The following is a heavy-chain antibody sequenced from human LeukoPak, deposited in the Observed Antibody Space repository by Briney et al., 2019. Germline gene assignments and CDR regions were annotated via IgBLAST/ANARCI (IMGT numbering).Heavy chain of an antibody. CDR3: ARNGGHNQEH. CDR2: IYYSGTT. CDR1: GVSISSYY. D-gene: IGHD1-1*01. Sequence: SETLSLTCTVSGVSISSYYWSWIRQPPGKGLEWIGYIYYSGTTSYNPSLKSRVTISVDTSKNQFSLKMRSVTGADTAVYYCARNGGHNQEHWGQGTLVTVSS. J-gene: IGHJ4*02. V-gene: IGHV4-59*01.